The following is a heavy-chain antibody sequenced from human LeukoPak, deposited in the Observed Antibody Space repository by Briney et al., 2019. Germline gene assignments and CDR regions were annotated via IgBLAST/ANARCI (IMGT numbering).Heavy chain of an antibody. CDR2: IKQDGSEK. CDR3: ARHDYGDY. V-gene: IGHV3-7*01. Sequence: PGGSLRLSCAVSGFTFSSYWMNWVRQAPGKGLEWVANIKQDGSEKYYVDSVKGRFTISRDNAKNSLYLQMNSLRAEDTAVYYCARHDYGDYWGQGTLVTVSS. J-gene: IGHJ4*02. CDR1: GFTFSSYW.